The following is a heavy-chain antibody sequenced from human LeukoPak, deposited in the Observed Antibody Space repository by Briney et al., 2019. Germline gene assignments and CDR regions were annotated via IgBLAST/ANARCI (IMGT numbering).Heavy chain of an antibody. CDR1: GGSICSYY. D-gene: IGHD5-12*01. Sequence: PSETLSLTPTVSGGSICSYYWRCIRPPPRKGRGSVGYIYFSGSTNSNPSLKSRVTISVDTSKNQFSLKLSSVTAADTAVYYCARFLVAEYYFDYWGQGTLVTVSS. CDR3: ARFLVAEYYFDY. CDR2: IYFSGST. J-gene: IGHJ4*02. V-gene: IGHV4-59*08.